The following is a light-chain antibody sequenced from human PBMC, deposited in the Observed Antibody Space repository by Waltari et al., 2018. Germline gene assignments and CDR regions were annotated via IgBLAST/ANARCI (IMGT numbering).Light chain of an antibody. J-gene: IGKJ4*01. CDR3: QQYNSFPLT. CDR1: QSFSSR. Sequence: DIQMTQSPSTLSASVGDRVTITCRASQSFSSRLAWYQQKPGKAPKLLIYMASSLESGVPSRFSGSGSGTEFTLTISSLQPDDFATYYCQQYNSFPLTFGGGTKVEIK. CDR2: MAS. V-gene: IGKV1-5*03.